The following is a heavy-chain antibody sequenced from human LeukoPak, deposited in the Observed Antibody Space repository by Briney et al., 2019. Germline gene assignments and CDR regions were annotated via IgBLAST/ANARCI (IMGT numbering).Heavy chain of an antibody. CDR3: AKDLTVTTSVGY. V-gene: IGHV3-11*01. CDR2: ISSSGSTI. Sequence: GGSLRLSCAASGFTFSDYYMSWIRQAPGKGLEWVSYISSSGSTIYYADSVKGRFTISRDNSKNTLYLQMNSLRAEDTAVYYCAKDLTVTTSVGYWGQGTLVTVSS. J-gene: IGHJ4*02. CDR1: GFTFSDYY. D-gene: IGHD4-17*01.